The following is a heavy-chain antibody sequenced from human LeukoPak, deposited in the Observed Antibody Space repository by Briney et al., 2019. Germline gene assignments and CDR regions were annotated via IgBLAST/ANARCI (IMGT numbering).Heavy chain of an antibody. CDR3: AMLTYYDILTGYYTQRDY. Sequence: ASVKVSCKASGYTFTSYGISWVRQAPGQGLEWMGWISAYNGNTNYAQKLQGRVTMTTDTSTSTAYMELRSLRSDDTAVYYCAMLTYYDILTGYYTQRDYWGQGTLVTVSS. J-gene: IGHJ4*02. D-gene: IGHD3-9*01. CDR2: ISAYNGNT. V-gene: IGHV1-18*01. CDR1: GYTFTSYG.